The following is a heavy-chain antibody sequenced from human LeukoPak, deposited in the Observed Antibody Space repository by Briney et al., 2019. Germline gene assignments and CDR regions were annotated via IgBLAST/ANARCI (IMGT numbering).Heavy chain of an antibody. J-gene: IGHJ4*02. D-gene: IGHD1-1*01. CDR1: GYTFTSYD. CDR2: MNPNSGNT. Sequence: ASVKVSCKASGYTFTSYDINWVRQATGQGLEWMGWMNPNSGNTGYAQKFQGRVTMTRNTSKSTAYMELGSLRSGDTAVYYCAREVPKSGFDYWGQGTLVTVSS. V-gene: IGHV1-8*01. CDR3: AREVPKSGFDY.